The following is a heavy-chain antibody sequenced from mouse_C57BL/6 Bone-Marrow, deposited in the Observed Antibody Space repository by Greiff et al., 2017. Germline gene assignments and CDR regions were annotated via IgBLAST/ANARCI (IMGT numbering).Heavy chain of an antibody. D-gene: IGHD2-4*01. CDR3: ARWGLRRGGYFDD. CDR2: IHPNSGST. J-gene: IGHJ2*01. Sequence: VQLQQPGAELVKPGASVKLSCKASGYTFTSYWMHWVKQRPGQGLEWIGMIHPNSGSTNYNEKFKSKATLAVDKSSSTAYMQLSSLTSEDSAVYSCARWGLRRGGYFDDWGQGTTLTVSS. CDR1: GYTFTSYW. V-gene: IGHV1-64*01.